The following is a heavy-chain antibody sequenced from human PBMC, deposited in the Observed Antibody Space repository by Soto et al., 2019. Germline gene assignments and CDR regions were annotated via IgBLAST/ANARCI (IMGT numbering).Heavy chain of an antibody. CDR1: GYSLTTYG. Sequence: QVQLVQSGGEVKKPGASVKVSCKTSGYSLTTYGISWVRQAPGQGLEWMGWISAYNGNTNYAPKLQDSVTMTTDTSTSTAYMELRSLRSDDTAVYYCAREGPAPYYYYGMDVWGQGSTVTVSS. CDR3: AREGPAPYYYYGMDV. J-gene: IGHJ6*02. V-gene: IGHV1-18*01. CDR2: ISAYNGNT.